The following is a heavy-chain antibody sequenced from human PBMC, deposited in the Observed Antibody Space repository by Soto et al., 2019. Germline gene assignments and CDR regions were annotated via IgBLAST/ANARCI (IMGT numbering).Heavy chain of an antibody. Sequence: PWGSLRLSCAASGFTFDDYTMHWVRQAPGKGLEWVSLISWDGGSTYYADSVKGRFTISRDNSKNSLYLQMNSLRTEDTALYYCAKDESTRRFYYYYYGMDVWGQGTTVTV. CDR3: AKDESTRRFYYYYYGMDV. J-gene: IGHJ6*02. CDR1: GFTFDDYT. CDR2: ISWDGGST. V-gene: IGHV3-43*01.